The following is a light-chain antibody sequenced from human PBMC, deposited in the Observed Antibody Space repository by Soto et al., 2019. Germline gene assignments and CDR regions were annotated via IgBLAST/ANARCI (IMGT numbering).Light chain of an antibody. CDR2: EVS. CDR3: RSYTRTNTRL. Sequence: QSALTQPASVSGSPGQSITISCTGTSSDVGGYNYVSWYQQHPGKGPKLMIYEVSNRPSGVSNRFSGSKSGNTATLTISGLQAEDEADYYCRSYTRTNTRLFGTATK. J-gene: IGLJ1*01. V-gene: IGLV2-14*03. CDR1: SSDVGGYNY.